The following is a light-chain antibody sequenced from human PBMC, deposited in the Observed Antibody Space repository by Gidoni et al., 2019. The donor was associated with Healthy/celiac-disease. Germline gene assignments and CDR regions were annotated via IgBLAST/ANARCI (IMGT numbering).Light chain of an antibody. J-gene: IGKJ2*01. V-gene: IGKV4-1*01. CDR3: QQYYSTPPT. CDR2: WAS. CDR1: QSVLYSSNNKNY. Sequence: DIVMTQSQDSLAVSLCEMATINCKSSQSVLYSSNNKNYLAWYQQKPGQPPKLLIYWASTRESGVPDRFSGSGSGTDFTLTISSLQAEDVAVYYCQQYYSTPPTFGQGTKLEIK.